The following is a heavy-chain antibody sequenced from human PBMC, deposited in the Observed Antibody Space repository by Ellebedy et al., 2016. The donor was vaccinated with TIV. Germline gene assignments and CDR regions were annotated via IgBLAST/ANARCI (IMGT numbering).Heavy chain of an antibody. D-gene: IGHD6-13*01. J-gene: IGHJ4*02. V-gene: IGHV3-23*01. CDR2: IGGGGGST. CDR1: GFTFSNYA. Sequence: GGSLRLSXAGSGFTFSNYAMSWVRQAPEKGLEWVSGIGGGGGSTYYADSVKGRFTISRDNSKNTLYLQMNSLRAEDTAVYYCARDSRSLPYWGQGTLVTVSS. CDR3: ARDSRSLPY.